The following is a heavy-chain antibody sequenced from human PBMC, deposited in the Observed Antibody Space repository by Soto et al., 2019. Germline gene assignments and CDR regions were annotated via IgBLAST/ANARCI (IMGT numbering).Heavy chain of an antibody. D-gene: IGHD2-2*01. Sequence: QVQLVQSGAEVKKPGSSVKVYCKASGGTFSSYTISWVRQAPGQGLEWMGRIIPILGIANYAQKFQGRVTITADKSTSTAYMELSSLRSEDTAVYYCARVAPAANWFDPWGQGTLVTVSS. V-gene: IGHV1-69*02. CDR3: ARVAPAANWFDP. J-gene: IGHJ5*02. CDR2: IIPILGIA. CDR1: GGTFSSYT.